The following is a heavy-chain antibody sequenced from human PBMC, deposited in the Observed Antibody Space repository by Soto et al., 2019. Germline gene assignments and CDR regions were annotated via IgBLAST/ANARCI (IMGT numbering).Heavy chain of an antibody. CDR3: TTSTGYVDYPIPYDAFDI. Sequence: EVQLVESGGGLVKPGGSLRLSCAASGFTFSNAWMSWVRQAPGKGLEWVGRIKSKTDGGTTDYAAPVKGRFTISRDDSKNTLYLQMNSLKTEDTAVYYCTTSTGYVDYPIPYDAFDIWGQGTMVTVSS. V-gene: IGHV3-15*01. D-gene: IGHD4-17*01. CDR2: IKSKTDGGTT. J-gene: IGHJ3*02. CDR1: GFTFSNAW.